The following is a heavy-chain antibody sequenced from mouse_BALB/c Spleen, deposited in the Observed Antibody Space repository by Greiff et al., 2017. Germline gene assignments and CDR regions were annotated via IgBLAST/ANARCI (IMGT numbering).Heavy chain of an antibody. CDR3: ARGEGMDYSFAY. V-gene: IGHV1-87*01. D-gene: IGHD2-10*02. CDR1: GYTFTSYW. CDR2: IYPGDGDT. Sequence: VQLQQSGAELARPGASVKLSCKASGYTFTSYWMQWVKQRPGQGLEWIGAIYPGDGDTRYTQKFKGKATVTADKSSSTAYMQLSSLASEDSAVYYCARGEGMDYSFAYWGQGTLVTVSA. J-gene: IGHJ3*01.